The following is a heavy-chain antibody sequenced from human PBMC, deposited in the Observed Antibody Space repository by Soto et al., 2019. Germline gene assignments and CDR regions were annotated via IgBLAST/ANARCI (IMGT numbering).Heavy chain of an antibody. D-gene: IGHD6-19*01. V-gene: IGHV3-23*01. Sequence: EVQLLESGGGLVQPGGSLRLSCAASGFTFSSYAMSWVRQAPGKGLEWVSAISGSGGSTYYADSVKGRFTISRDNSKNTLYLQMNSLSAEDTAVYYCAKDNVGVRGVAVAGTTYYYYGMDGWGQGTTVTVSS. CDR1: GFTFSSYA. J-gene: IGHJ6*02. CDR2: ISGSGGST. CDR3: AKDNVGVRGVAVAGTTYYYYGMDG.